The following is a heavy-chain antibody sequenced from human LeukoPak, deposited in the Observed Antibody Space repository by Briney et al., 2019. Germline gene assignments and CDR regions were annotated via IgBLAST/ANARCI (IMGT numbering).Heavy chain of an antibody. Sequence: GGSLRLSCAASGFTVSSNYMSWVRQAPGKGLEWVSVIYSGGSTYYADSVKGRFTISRDHAKNSVYLQMNSLRAEDTAVYYCARERYYYDSTYYYVKYFDSWGQGTLVTVSS. J-gene: IGHJ4*02. CDR1: GFTVSSNY. V-gene: IGHV3-53*01. CDR3: ARERYYYDSTYYYVKYFDS. D-gene: IGHD3-22*01. CDR2: IYSGGST.